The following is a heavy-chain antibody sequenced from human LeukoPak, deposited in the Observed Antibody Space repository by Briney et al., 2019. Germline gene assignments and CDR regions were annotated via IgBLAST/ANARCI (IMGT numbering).Heavy chain of an antibody. J-gene: IGHJ6*03. CDR2: IISNGGST. CDR1: GFTFSSYT. D-gene: IGHD3-3*01. CDR3: ARVTMGATIANYYYYYMDV. V-gene: IGHV3-64*02. Sequence: GGSLRLSCAASGFTFSSYTMHWVRHAPGKGLEYVSPIISNGGSTHYADSVKGRFTISRDNSKDTLFLQMGSLRAEDMDVYYCARVTMGATIANYYYYYMDVWRTGTTVTVSS.